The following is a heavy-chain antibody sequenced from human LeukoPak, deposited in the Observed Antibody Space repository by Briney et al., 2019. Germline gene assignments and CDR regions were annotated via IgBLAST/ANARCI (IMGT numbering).Heavy chain of an antibody. J-gene: IGHJ6*02. CDR1: GYTFTSYA. Sequence: GASVKVSCKASGYTFTSYAMHWVRQAPGQRLEWMGWINAGNGNTKYSQKFQGRVTITRDTSASTAYMELSSLRSEDTAVYYCASSYYDSSGYYYYYYGMDVWGQGTTVTVSS. D-gene: IGHD3-22*01. CDR3: ASSYYDSSGYYYYYYGMDV. V-gene: IGHV1-3*01. CDR2: INAGNGNT.